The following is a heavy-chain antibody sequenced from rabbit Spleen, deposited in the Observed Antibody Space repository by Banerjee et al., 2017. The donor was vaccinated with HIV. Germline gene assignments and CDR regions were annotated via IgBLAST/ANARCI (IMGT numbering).Heavy chain of an antibody. CDR2: IFTGNVKT. CDR3: ARDLAGVIGWNFGW. D-gene: IGHD4-1*01. CDR1: GFSFSRGYD. J-gene: IGHJ3*01. V-gene: IGHV1S40*01. Sequence: QSLEESGGDLVKPGTSLTLTCKASGFSFSRGYDMCWVRLAPGKGLEWIGCIFTGNVKTNYASWAKGRFTISKTSSTTVTLQMTSLTAAHTATHFCARDLAGVIGWNFGWWGQGTLVTVS.